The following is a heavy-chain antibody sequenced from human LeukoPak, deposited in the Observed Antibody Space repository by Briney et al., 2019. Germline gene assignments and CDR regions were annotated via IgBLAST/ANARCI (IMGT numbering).Heavy chain of an antibody. V-gene: IGHV3-23*01. Sequence: GGSLRLSCAASGFTFSGYAMSWVRQAPGKGLEWVSAISGSGGSTYYADSVKGRFTISRDNSKNTLYLQMNSLRAEDTAVYYCAKDFGYYDSSGYSSYFDYWGQGTLVTVSS. CDR2: ISGSGGST. CDR1: GFTFSGYA. CDR3: AKDFGYYDSSGYSSYFDY. D-gene: IGHD3-22*01. J-gene: IGHJ4*02.